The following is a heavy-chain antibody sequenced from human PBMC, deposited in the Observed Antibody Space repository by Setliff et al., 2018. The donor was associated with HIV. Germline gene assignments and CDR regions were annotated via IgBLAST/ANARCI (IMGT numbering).Heavy chain of an antibody. V-gene: IGHV4-59*11. CDR3: ARVKGLWSDHIGTYDYHYYMDV. Sequence: SETLSLTCSVSDDSFSSHFWSWIRQPPGKGLEYIGYIYYSGSTNYNPSLKSRVTISIDMSKNQVSLTLNSVTAADTAVYYCARVKGLWSDHIGTYDYHYYMDVWGKGTTVTVSS. J-gene: IGHJ6*03. CDR2: IYYSGST. D-gene: IGHD3-3*01. CDR1: DDSFSSHF.